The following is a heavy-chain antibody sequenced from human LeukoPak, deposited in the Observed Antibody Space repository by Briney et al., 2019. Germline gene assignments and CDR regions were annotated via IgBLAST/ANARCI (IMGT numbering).Heavy chain of an antibody. V-gene: IGHV4-38-2*02. Sequence: SETLSLTCTVSGYSISSGYYWGWIRQPPGKGLEWIGSIYHSGSTYYNPSLKSRVTISVDTSKNQFSLKLSSVTAADTAVYYCARDLLTMVRGVAGAIFDYWGQGTLVTVSS. CDR2: IYHSGST. D-gene: IGHD3-10*01. CDR1: GYSISSGYY. CDR3: ARDLLTMVRGVAGAIFDY. J-gene: IGHJ4*02.